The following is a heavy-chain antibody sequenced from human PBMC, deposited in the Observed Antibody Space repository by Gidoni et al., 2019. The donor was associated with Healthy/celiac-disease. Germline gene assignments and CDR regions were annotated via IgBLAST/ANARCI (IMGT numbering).Heavy chain of an antibody. Sequence: QVQLVESGGGVVQPGRSLRLSCAASGFTFSSYAMHWVRPAPGKGLEWVAVISYDGSNKYYADSVKGRFTISRDNSKNTLYLQMNSLRAEDTAVYYCASNMSRGEPFDYWGQGTLVTVSS. CDR2: ISYDGSNK. CDR1: GFTFSSYA. D-gene: IGHD1-26*01. CDR3: ASNMSRGEPFDY. J-gene: IGHJ4*02. V-gene: IGHV3-30-3*01.